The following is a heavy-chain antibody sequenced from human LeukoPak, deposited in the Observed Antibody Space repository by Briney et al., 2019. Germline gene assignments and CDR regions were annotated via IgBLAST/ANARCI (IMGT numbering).Heavy chain of an antibody. Sequence: SETLSLTCTVPGGSIRSSSYYWGWIRQPPGKGLEWIGSIYYSGSTYYNPSLKSRVTISVDTSKNQFSLKLSSVTAADTAVYYCASLRERSYYARGFDYWGQGTLVTVSS. J-gene: IGHJ4*02. CDR3: ASLRERSYYARGFDY. V-gene: IGHV4-39*01. D-gene: IGHD1-26*01. CDR1: GGSIRSSSYY. CDR2: IYYSGST.